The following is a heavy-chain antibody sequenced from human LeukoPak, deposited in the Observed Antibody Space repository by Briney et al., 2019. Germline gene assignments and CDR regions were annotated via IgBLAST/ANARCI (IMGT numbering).Heavy chain of an antibody. V-gene: IGHV1-8*01. Sequence: ASVKVSCKASGYTFTSYDINWVRQATGQGLEWMGWMNPNSGNTGYAQKFQGRVTMTRNTSISTAYMELSSLRSEDTAVYYCARVLVGASYYYYMDVWGKGTTVTVSS. CDR3: ARVLVGASYYYYMDV. J-gene: IGHJ6*03. D-gene: IGHD1-26*01. CDR1: GYTFTSYD. CDR2: MNPNSGNT.